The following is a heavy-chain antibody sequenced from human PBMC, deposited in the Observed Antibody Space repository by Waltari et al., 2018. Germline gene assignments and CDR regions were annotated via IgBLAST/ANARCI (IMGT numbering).Heavy chain of an antibody. V-gene: IGHV3-53*01. Sequence: EVEVVESGGGFIQPGGSLRLDCAVSGFLVSENDVIWVGQAPGKGLEWVSIVYAPGDAHYANDVKGRFTSSRDISTNTVFLHMSGLRDEDTAVYYCALNTVTVPFPYWGRGTLVTVSS. D-gene: IGHD4-17*01. CDR3: ALNTVTVPFPY. CDR1: GFLVSEND. CDR2: VYAPGDA. J-gene: IGHJ4*02.